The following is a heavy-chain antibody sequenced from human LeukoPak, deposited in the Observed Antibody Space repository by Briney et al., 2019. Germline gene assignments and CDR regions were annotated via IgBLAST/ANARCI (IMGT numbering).Heavy chain of an antibody. V-gene: IGHV3-23*01. Sequence: GGSLRLSCAASGFTFNSFAMNWVRQAPGKGLEWVSGMRGSDGSPHYADFVKGRFTISRDNSKNTLHLQMNGLRAEDTAVYYCAKSVGGGGHTRYKGFDQWGQGTLVTASS. J-gene: IGHJ4*02. CDR3: AKSVGGGGHTRYKGFDQ. D-gene: IGHD3-16*02. CDR1: GFTFNSFA. CDR2: MRGSDGSP.